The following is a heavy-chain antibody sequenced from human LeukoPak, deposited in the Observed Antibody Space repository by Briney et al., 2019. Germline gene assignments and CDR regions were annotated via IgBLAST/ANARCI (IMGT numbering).Heavy chain of an antibody. Sequence: ASVKVSCKASGYTFTDYYMHWVRQAPGQGLEWMGWINPHSGGTDHAQKFQGRATMTRDTSISTAYMEMSRLRSDDTAVYYCARNLWFGESSDAFDMWGQGTMVTVSS. J-gene: IGHJ3*02. CDR1: GYTFTDYY. D-gene: IGHD3-10*01. CDR2: INPHSGGT. CDR3: ARNLWFGESSDAFDM. V-gene: IGHV1-2*02.